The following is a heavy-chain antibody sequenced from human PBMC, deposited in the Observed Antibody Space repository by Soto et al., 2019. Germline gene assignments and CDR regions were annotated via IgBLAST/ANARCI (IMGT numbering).Heavy chain of an antibody. CDR2: IYTSGST. J-gene: IGHJ6*02. Sequence: SETLSLTCTVSGGSISSYYWSWIRQPAGKGLEWIGRIYTSGSTNYNPSLKSRVTMSVDTSKNQFSLKLSSVTAADTAVYYCARDGPAVAGNWVYYYYGMDVWGQGTTVTVSS. CDR1: GGSISSYY. V-gene: IGHV4-4*07. D-gene: IGHD6-19*01. CDR3: ARDGPAVAGNWVYYYYGMDV.